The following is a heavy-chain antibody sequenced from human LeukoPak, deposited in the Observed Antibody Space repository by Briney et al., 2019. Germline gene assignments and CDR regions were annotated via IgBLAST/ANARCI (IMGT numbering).Heavy chain of an antibody. V-gene: IGHV3-74*01. CDR2: ITSDGTGT. J-gene: IGHJ4*02. CDR3: AREPSYYFDY. CDR1: GIRISDHW. Sequence: GGSLRLSCAVSGIRISDHWMHWVRQVPGRQPEWLARITSDGTGTSYADSVRGRFMISRDNAKNTLYLQMNSLRAEDTAVYYCAREPSYYFDYWGQGTLVTVSS.